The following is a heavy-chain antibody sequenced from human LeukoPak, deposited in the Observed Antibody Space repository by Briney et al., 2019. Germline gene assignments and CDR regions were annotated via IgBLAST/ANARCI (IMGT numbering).Heavy chain of an antibody. J-gene: IGHJ5*02. CDR2: IYYSGIT. CDR3: ARAPQGITIFGVVIPGWFDP. Sequence: PSETLSVTCTVSGGSISSYYWSWIRLPPGKGLEWIGYIYYSGITNYNPSLKSRVTISVDTSKNQFSLKLSSVTAADTAVYYCARAPQGITIFGVVIPGWFDPWGQGTLVTVSS. V-gene: IGHV4-59*08. CDR1: GGSISSYY. D-gene: IGHD3-3*01.